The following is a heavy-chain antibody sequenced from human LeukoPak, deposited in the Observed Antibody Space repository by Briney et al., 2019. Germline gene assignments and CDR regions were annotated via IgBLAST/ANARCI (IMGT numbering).Heavy chain of an antibody. V-gene: IGHV3-66*02. CDR2: IYSGGDT. J-gene: IGHJ4*02. CDR3: TRGPGSTWYSDY. CDR1: GFTVSSNY. Sequence: PGGSLRLSCAASGFTVSSNYMYWVRQAPGKGLEWVSIIYSGGDTYYADSVKGRFTISRDNSKNTLYLQMSSLRAEDTAVYYRTRGPGSTWYSDYWGQGTLVTVSS. D-gene: IGHD6-13*01.